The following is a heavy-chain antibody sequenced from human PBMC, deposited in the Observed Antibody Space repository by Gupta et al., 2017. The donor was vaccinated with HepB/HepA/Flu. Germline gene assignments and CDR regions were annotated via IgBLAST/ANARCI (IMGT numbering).Heavy chain of an antibody. CDR3: ARVGVVVIDFDY. V-gene: IGHV4-34*01. CDR1: GGSFSGYY. Sequence: QVQLQQWGTGLLKPSETLSHTCAVYGGSFSGYYWPWIRQPPGKGLEWIGEINHSGSTNYNPSLKSRVTISVDTSKNQFSLKLSSVTAADTAVYYCARVGVVVIDFDYWGQGTLVTGSS. CDR2: INHSGST. J-gene: IGHJ4*02. D-gene: IGHD2-21*01.